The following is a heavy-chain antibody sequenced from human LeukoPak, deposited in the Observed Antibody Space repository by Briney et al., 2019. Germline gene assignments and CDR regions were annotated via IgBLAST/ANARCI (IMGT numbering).Heavy chain of an antibody. CDR2: IYYSGST. Sequence: SETLSLTCTVSGGSISSHYWSWLRQPPGKGLEWIGYIYYSGSTNYNPSLKSRVTISVDTSKNQFSLKLSSVTAADTAVYYCARAAEQWLDLDYWGQGTLVTVSS. CDR1: GGSISSHY. J-gene: IGHJ4*02. CDR3: ARAAEQWLDLDY. D-gene: IGHD6-19*01. V-gene: IGHV4-59*11.